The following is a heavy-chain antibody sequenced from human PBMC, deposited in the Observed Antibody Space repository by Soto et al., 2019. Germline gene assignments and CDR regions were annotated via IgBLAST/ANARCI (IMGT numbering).Heavy chain of an antibody. CDR2: IKQDGSEK. Sequence: GGSLRLSCAASGFTFSSYWMSWVRQAPGKGLEWVANIKQDGSEKYYVDSVKGRFTISRDNAKNSLYLQMNSLRAEDTAVYYCAIVVIYIMVRGVISYYYYYMDVWGKGTTVTVSS. J-gene: IGHJ6*03. D-gene: IGHD3-10*01. CDR1: GFTFSSYW. V-gene: IGHV3-7*01. CDR3: AIVVIYIMVRGVISYYYYYMDV.